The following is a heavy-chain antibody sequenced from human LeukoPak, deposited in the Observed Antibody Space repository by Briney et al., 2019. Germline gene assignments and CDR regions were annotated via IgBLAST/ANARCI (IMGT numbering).Heavy chain of an antibody. J-gene: IGHJ4*02. D-gene: IGHD2-2*01. CDR1: GFTFSSYA. Sequence: GGSLRLSCAASGFTFSSYAMSWVRRAPGKGLEWVSAISGSGGSTYYADSVKGRFTISRDNSKNTLYLQMNSLRAEDTAVYYCAKDEGIVVVPATIDYWGQGTLVTVSS. CDR3: AKDEGIVVVPATIDY. V-gene: IGHV3-23*01. CDR2: ISGSGGST.